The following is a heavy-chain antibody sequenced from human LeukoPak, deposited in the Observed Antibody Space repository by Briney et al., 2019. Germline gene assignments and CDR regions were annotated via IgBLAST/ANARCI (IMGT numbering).Heavy chain of an antibody. CDR1: GGSISSYY. Sequence: SETPSLTCTVSGGSISSYYWSWIRQPPGKGLEWIGYIYYSGSTNYNPSLKSRVTISVDTSKNQFSLKLSSVTAADTAVYYCGGGYSYGYVDYWGQGTLVTVSS. D-gene: IGHD5-18*01. V-gene: IGHV4-59*01. J-gene: IGHJ4*02. CDR3: GGGYSYGYVDY. CDR2: IYYSGST.